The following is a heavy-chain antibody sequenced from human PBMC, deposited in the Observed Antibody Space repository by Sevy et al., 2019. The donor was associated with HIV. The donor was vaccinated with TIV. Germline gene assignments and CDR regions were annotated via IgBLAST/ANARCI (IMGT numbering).Heavy chain of an antibody. Sequence: ASVKVSCTSSGFTFTDYYMHWVRQAPGQGLEWMGWINPNNGDSRSAQKFQGRVTLTRDKSISTAYMELSRLRSDDTAVYFCTRDAIYTHPWEFDCWSQGTLVTVSS. D-gene: IGHD1-26*01. V-gene: IGHV1-2*02. CDR2: INPNNGDS. CDR1: GFTFTDYY. J-gene: IGHJ4*02. CDR3: TRDAIYTHPWEFDC.